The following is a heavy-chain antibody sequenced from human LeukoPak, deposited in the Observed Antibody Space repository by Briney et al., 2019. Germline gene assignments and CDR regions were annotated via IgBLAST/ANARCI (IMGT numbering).Heavy chain of an antibody. CDR1: GGSISSSSYY. CDR3: ARQEISSNKFDY. Sequence: SETLSLTCTVSGGSISSSSYYWGWIRQPPGKGLEWIGSIYYSGGTYYNPSLKSRVTISVDTSKNQFSLKLSSVTAADTAVYYCARQEISSNKFDYWGQGTLVTVSS. V-gene: IGHV4-39*01. D-gene: IGHD2-2*01. CDR2: IYYSGGT. J-gene: IGHJ4*02.